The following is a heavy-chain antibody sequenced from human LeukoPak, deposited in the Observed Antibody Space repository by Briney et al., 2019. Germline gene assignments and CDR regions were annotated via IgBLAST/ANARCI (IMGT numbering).Heavy chain of an antibody. Sequence: SVKVSCKASGGTFSSYAISWVRQAPGQGLEWMGGIIPIFGTANYAQKFQGRVTITADKSTSTAYMELSSLRSEDTAVYYCARAVKSGGDGDYWGQGTLVTVSS. J-gene: IGHJ4*02. CDR1: GGTFSSYA. CDR2: IIPIFGTA. V-gene: IGHV1-69*06. D-gene: IGHD2-21*02. CDR3: ARAVKSGGDGDY.